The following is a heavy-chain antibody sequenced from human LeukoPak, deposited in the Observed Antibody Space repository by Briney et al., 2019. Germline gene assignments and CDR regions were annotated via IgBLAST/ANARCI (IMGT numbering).Heavy chain of an antibody. V-gene: IGHV3-9*01. D-gene: IGHD6-13*01. Sequence: PGGSLRLSCAASGLTFDDYAMHWVRQAPGKGLEWVSGISWNSGSIGYADSVKGRFTISRDNAKNSLYLQMNSLRAEDTALYYCAKDTVTYSAAGTVSGGCWFDPWGQGTLVTVSS. CDR1: GLTFDDYA. CDR2: ISWNSGSI. J-gene: IGHJ5*02. CDR3: AKDTVTYSAAGTVSGGCWFDP.